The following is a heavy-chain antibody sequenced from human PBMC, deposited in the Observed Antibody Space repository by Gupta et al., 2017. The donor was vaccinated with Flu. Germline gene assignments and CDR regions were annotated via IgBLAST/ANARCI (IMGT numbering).Heavy chain of an antibody. CDR3: AKDLPPIVGCWSRGSHFDY. CDR1: GFTFSSYA. CDR2: ISGSGGST. D-gene: IGHD2-21*01. J-gene: IGHJ4*02. Sequence: EVQLLESGGGLVQPGGSLRLSCAASGFTFSSYAMSWVRQAPGKGLEWVSAISGSGGSTYYADSVKGRFTIPRDNSKNTLYLQMNSLRAEDTAVYYCAKDLPPIVGCWSRGSHFDYWGQGTLVTVSS. V-gene: IGHV3-23*01.